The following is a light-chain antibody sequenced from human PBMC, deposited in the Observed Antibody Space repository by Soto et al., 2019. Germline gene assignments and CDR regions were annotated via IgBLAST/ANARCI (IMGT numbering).Light chain of an antibody. CDR2: AAS. CDR1: QSISSY. V-gene: IGKV1-39*01. CDR3: QQSYSSLT. J-gene: IGKJ4*01. Sequence: DIPMTQSPSSLSASVGDRVTITCRASQSISSYLNWYQQKPGKAPKLLIYAASSLQSGVPSRFSGSGSGTDFTLTISSLQPEDFATYYWQQSYSSLTFGGGTKVEIK.